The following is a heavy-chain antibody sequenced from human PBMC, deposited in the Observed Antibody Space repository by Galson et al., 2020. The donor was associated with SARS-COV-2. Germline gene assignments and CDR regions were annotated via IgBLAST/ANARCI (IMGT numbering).Heavy chain of an antibody. CDR1: GGSISSSSYS. CDR3: ARQYCSGDNCYPNPYYFDY. CDR2: IYSRWIT. D-gene: IGHD2-15*01. Sequence: SETLSLTCTVSGGSISSSSYSWGWIRQPPGKGLELVGSIYSRWITYYNPSLKIRVTISADTSKNQFSLRLSSVTAADTAVYYCARQYCSGDNCYPNPYYFDYWGQGTLVTVSS. J-gene: IGHJ4*02. V-gene: IGHV4-39*01.